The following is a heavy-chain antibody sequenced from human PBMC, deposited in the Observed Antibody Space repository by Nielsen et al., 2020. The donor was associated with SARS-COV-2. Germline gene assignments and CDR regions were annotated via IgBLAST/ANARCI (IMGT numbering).Heavy chain of an antibody. CDR3: ARANVVVVAASGSYYFDY. Sequence: SETLSLTCTVSGGSFSSYYWSWIRQSPGKGLEWIGYIHYSGSTNYNPSLKSRVTMSVHTSKNQFSLKLSSVTAADTAVYYCARANVVVVAASGSYYFDYWGQGTLVTVSS. CDR1: GGSFSSYY. CDR2: IHYSGST. D-gene: IGHD2-15*01. V-gene: IGHV4-59*01. J-gene: IGHJ4*02.